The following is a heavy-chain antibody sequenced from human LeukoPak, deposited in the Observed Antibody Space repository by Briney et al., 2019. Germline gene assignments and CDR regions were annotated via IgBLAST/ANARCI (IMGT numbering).Heavy chain of an antibody. CDR2: ISGSGGST. J-gene: IGHJ4*02. CDR1: GFTFSSYA. CDR3: AKDRGRVTTTPYDY. V-gene: IGHV3-23*01. D-gene: IGHD4-17*01. Sequence: AGGSLRLSCAASGFTFSSYAMSRVRQAPGKGLEWVSAISGSGGSTYYADSVKGRFTISRDNSKNTLYLQMNSLRAEDTAVYYCAKDRGRVTTTPYDYWGQGTLVTVSS.